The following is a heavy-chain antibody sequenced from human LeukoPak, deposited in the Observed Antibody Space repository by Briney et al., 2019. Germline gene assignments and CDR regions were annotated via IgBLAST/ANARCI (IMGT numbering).Heavy chain of an antibody. CDR2: ISSSGSTI. D-gene: IGHD6-13*01. V-gene: IGHV3-11*04. CDR1: GFTLSDYY. Sequence: GGSLRLSCAASGFTLSDYYMSWIRQAPGKGLEWVSYISSSGSTIYYADSVKGRFTISRDNAKNSLYLQMNSLRAEDTVVYYCARDSSSWYWFDPWGQGTLVTVSS. J-gene: IGHJ5*02. CDR3: ARDSSSWYWFDP.